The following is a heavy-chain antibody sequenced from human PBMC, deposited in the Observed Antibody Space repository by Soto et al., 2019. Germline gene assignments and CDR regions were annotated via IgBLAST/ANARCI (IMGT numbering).Heavy chain of an antibody. V-gene: IGHV3-15*01. Sequence: PGGSMRLSCAASGFAFSDAWVTWVRQAPGKGLQWVGRFNSETDGGTTDYAAPVKGRFTISIDDSKTTLYLQMNSLKMDDTAVYYCTTGVGYYDPYGMDVWGQGTTVTVSS. J-gene: IGHJ6*02. CDR1: GFAFSDAW. CDR3: TTGVGYYDPYGMDV. CDR2: FNSETDGGTT. D-gene: IGHD3-22*01.